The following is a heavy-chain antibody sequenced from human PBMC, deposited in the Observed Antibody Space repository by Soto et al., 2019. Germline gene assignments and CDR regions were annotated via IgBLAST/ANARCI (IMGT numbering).Heavy chain of an antibody. CDR3: ATYDWVRWQWLVR. D-gene: IGHD6-19*01. V-gene: IGHV1-24*01. Sequence: ASVKVSCKVSGYTLTELSMHWVRQAPGKGLEWMGGFDPEDGETIYAQKFQGRVTMTEDTSTDTAYMELSSLRSEDTAVYYSATYDWVRWQWLVRWGQGTLVTVSS. CDR2: FDPEDGET. CDR1: GYTLTELS. J-gene: IGHJ4*02.